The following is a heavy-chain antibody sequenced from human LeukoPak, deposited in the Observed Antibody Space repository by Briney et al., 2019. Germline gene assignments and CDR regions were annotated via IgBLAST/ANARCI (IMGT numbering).Heavy chain of an antibody. Sequence: SQTLSLTCAGSGGAISSGGYSWIWIRQPPGKGLEWIGYIYHSGSTYYNPSLKSRVTISVDRSKNQSSLKLSSVTAADTAVYYCARSSVAAAGYFDYWGQGNLVTVSS. CDR2: IYHSGST. CDR3: ARSSVAAAGYFDY. J-gene: IGHJ4*02. D-gene: IGHD6-13*01. V-gene: IGHV4-30-2*01. CDR1: GGAISSGGYS.